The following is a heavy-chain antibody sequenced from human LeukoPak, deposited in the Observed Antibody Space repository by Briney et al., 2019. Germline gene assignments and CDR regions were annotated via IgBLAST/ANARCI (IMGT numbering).Heavy chain of an antibody. CDR1: GYKFTNYG. D-gene: IGHD3-22*01. J-gene: IGHJ4*02. Sequence: GASVKVSCKASGYKFTNYGISWVRQAPGQGLEWMGWISPYNGNTIYAQKLQGRVTMTTDTSTSTAYMELRSLRFDDTAVYYCARGSPPRVYYDRSGYYSYYFDYWGQGTLVTVSS. CDR3: ARGSPPRVYYDRSGYYSYYFDY. CDR2: ISPYNGNT. V-gene: IGHV1-18*01.